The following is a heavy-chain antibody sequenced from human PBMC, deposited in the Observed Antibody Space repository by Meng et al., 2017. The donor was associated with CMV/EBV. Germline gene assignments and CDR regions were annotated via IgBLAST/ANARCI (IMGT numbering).Heavy chain of an antibody. J-gene: IGHJ3*02. CDR1: GYSISSGYY. Sequence: SETLSLTCTVSGYSISSGYYWGWIRQPPGKGLEWIGSIYHSVSTYYNPSLKSRVTISVDTSKNQFSLKLSSVTAADTAVYYCARNPITMVRGVIRVAAFDIWGQGTMVTVSS. CDR3: ARNPITMVRGVIRVAAFDI. D-gene: IGHD3-10*01. CDR2: IYHSVST. V-gene: IGHV4-38-2*02.